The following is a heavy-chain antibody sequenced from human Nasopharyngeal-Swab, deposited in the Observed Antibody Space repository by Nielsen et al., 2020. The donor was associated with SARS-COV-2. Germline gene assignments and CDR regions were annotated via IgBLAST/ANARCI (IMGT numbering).Heavy chain of an antibody. CDR3: ARHPRYYDSSGYHFDY. CDR2: INHSGST. V-gene: IGHV4-34*01. Sequence: SETLSLTCAVYGGSFSGYYWSWIRQPQGKGLEWIGEINHSGSTNYNPSLKSRFTISVDTSKNSFSLKLRSVTAADTAVYYCARHPRYYDSSGYHFDYWGQGTLVTVSS. CDR1: GGSFSGYY. D-gene: IGHD3-22*01. J-gene: IGHJ4*02.